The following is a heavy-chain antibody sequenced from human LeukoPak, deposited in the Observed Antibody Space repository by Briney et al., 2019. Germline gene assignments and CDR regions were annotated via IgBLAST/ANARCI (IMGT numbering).Heavy chain of an antibody. D-gene: IGHD3-3*01. CDR3: ARHLCEFWSGYYQLRHFDY. Sequence: PSETLSLICSVCAGSISSSYNYCGWSRQPPGKGLGWIGSNYYSGNTYYNPSLKGQVTISVDTSNNQFCLKVTAVTAADTAVYYCARHLCEFWSGYYQLRHFDYWGEGTLVTVCS. J-gene: IGHJ4*02. V-gene: IGHV4-39*01. CDR2: NYYSGNT. CDR1: AGSISSSYNY.